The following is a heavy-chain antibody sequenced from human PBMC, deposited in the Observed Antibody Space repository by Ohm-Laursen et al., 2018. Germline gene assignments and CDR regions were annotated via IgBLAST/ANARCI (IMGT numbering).Heavy chain of an antibody. V-gene: IGHV4-34*12. J-gene: IGHJ4*02. Sequence: TLSLTCAVYGGPFSANYWSWIRQPPGKGLEWIGEIIPGGSTKYNPSLKSRVTIAVDRPKNQFSLKLNSVTAADTAVYYCARHSSPFDYWGQGTLVTVSS. CDR2: IIPGGST. CDR3: ARHSSPFDY. CDR1: GGPFSANY. D-gene: IGHD5-18*01.